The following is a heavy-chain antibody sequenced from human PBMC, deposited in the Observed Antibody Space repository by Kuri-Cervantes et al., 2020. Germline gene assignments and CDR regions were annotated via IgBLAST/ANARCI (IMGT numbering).Heavy chain of an antibody. J-gene: IGHJ4*02. V-gene: IGHV4-38-2*01. Sequence: SQTLSLTCAVSGYSITSGYYWGWIRQPPGKGLEWIGDIYHSGSTYYNPSLKSRVTISVDTSKNQFSLKLSSVTAADTAVYYCARRPYVYGDYYFDYWGQGTRVTVSS. CDR2: IYHSGST. CDR1: GYSITSGYY. CDR3: ARRPYVYGDYYFDY. D-gene: IGHD4-17*01.